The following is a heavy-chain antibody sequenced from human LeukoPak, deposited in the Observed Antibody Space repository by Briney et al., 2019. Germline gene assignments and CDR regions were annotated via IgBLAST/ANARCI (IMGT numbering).Heavy chain of an antibody. CDR3: ARDSSGYYRIDY. D-gene: IGHD3-22*01. V-gene: IGHV4-59*08. J-gene: IGHJ4*02. CDR2: VFHSGRT. CDR1: GGSISSYY. Sequence: PSETLSLTCTVSGGSISSYYWSWIRQPPGKGLEWIGYVFHSGRTNYNPSLKSRVTISVDTSKNQFSLKLTSVTAADTAVYYCARDSSGYYRIDYWGQGTLVTVSS.